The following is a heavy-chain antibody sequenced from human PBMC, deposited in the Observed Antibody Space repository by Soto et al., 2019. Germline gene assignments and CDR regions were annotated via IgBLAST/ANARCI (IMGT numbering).Heavy chain of an antibody. CDR2: IKQDGSEK. J-gene: IGHJ6*02. Sequence: GGSLRLSCAASGFTFSSYWMSWVRQAPGKGLEWVANIKQDGSEKYYVDSVKGRFTISRDNAKNSLYLQMNSLRAEDTAVYYCAREATRYSYAYSYYYYYGMDVWGQGTTVTVSS. V-gene: IGHV3-7*05. D-gene: IGHD5-18*01. CDR1: GFTFSSYW. CDR3: AREATRYSYAYSYYYYYGMDV.